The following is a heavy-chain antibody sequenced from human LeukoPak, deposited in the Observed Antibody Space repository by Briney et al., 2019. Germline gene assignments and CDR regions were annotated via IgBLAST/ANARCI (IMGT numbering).Heavy chain of an antibody. CDR2: INPNIGDA. J-gene: IGHJ5*01. CDR3: ARMALDGGDSLGFDS. Sequence: ASVKVSCMASGYTFTDYFIHWVRQAPGQGLEWMGWINPNIGDASYAQKFQDRVTMTRDRSINTAYMELSRLTSDDTAVYYCARMALDGGDSLGFDSWGQGTLVTVSS. CDR1: GYTFTDYF. V-gene: IGHV1-2*02. D-gene: IGHD2-21*02.